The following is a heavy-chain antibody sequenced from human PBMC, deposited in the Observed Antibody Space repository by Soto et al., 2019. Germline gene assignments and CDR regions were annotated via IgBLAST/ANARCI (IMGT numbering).Heavy chain of an antibody. CDR1: GFTVSTSY. CDR2: IYSGGST. D-gene: IGHD4-17*01. CDR3: ARITTVFIHFDY. V-gene: IGHV3-66*01. Sequence: EVQLVESGGGLVQPGGSLRLSCVASGFTVSTSYISWVRQAPGKRPEWVSVIYSGGSTYYADSVKGRFIISRDNSKQTLYLQMHSLSAADTAVYYCARITTVFIHFDYWGQGTLVTVSS. J-gene: IGHJ4*02.